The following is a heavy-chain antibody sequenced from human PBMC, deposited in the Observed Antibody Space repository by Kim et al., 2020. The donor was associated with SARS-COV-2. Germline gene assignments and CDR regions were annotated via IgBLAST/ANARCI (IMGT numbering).Heavy chain of an antibody. D-gene: IGHD3-3*01. J-gene: IGHJ5*02. Sequence: SETLSLTCTVSGGSISSGGYYWNWIRQHPGKGLEWIGYIYYIGSTYYNPSLKSRVTISIDTSKNQFSLKLSSVTAADTAVYYCATHRGNHYDFWSGPGWFDPWGQGTLVTVSS. CDR3: ATHRGNHYDFWSGPGWFDP. CDR2: IYYIGST. CDR1: GGSISSGGYY. V-gene: IGHV4-31*03.